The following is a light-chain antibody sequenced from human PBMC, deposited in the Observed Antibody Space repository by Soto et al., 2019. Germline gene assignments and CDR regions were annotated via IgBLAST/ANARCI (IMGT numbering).Light chain of an antibody. V-gene: IGKV3-15*01. CDR3: QHYTNWPLT. J-gene: IGKJ4*01. CDR2: GAS. CDR1: PSVSSR. Sequence: EIVMTQSPATLSVSPGERATLSSRASPSVSSRLAWYQQKPGQAPRLLIYGASTRATGLPARFSGSGSGAAFTLTIGSLQSEDFAVYYCQHYTNWPLTFGGGTKVDIK.